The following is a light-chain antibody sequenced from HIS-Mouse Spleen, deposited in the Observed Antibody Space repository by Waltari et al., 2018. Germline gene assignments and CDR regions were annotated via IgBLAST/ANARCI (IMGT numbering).Light chain of an antibody. CDR2: EDN. J-gene: IGLJ2*01. Sequence: NFMLTQPHSVSESPGKTVTISCTGSSGSIASNYVQWYQQRPGSAPTTVIYEDNQRPSGFPDLFSGSIDSSSNSASLTISGLKAEDEADYYCQSYDSSNVVFGGGTKLTVL. CDR3: QSYDSSNVV. V-gene: IGLV6-57*02. CDR1: SGSIASNY.